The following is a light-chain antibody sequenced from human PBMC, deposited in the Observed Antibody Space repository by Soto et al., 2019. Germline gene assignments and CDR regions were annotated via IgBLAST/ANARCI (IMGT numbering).Light chain of an antibody. CDR2: EGS. Sequence: QSVLTQPASVSGSPGQSITISCTGTSSDVGSYNLVSWYQQHPGKAPKLMIYEGSKRPSGVSNRFSGSKSGNTASLTISGLQAEDEADYYCSSNTTSSTVLFGGGTKLTVL. CDR3: SSNTTSSTVL. CDR1: SSDVGSYNL. J-gene: IGLJ2*01. V-gene: IGLV2-14*02.